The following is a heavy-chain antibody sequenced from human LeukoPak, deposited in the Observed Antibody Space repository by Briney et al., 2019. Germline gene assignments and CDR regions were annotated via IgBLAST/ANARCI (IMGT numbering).Heavy chain of an antibody. D-gene: IGHD6-19*01. CDR1: GFTFSSYA. CDR3: ARDPSSGYLDY. CDR2: ITYDGSNK. V-gene: IGHV3-30*04. Sequence: RSLRLSCAASGFTFSSYAMHWVRQAPGKGLEWVAVITYDGSNKYYADSVKGRFTISRDNSKNTLYLQMNSLRAEDTAVYYCARDPSSGYLDYWGQGTLVTVSS. J-gene: IGHJ4*02.